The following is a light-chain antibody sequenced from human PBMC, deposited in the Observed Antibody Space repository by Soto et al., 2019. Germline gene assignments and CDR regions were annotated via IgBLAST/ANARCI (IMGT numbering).Light chain of an antibody. CDR1: QSVSSSF. CDR3: QQYRSLIT. CDR2: GVS. Sequence: EIVLTQSPGTLSLSPGERATLSCRASQSVSSSFLAWYQQRPGQAPRLLIYGVSTRATGIPDRFSGSGSGTDFTLTINRLEPEDSAVYYCQQYRSLITFGQGTRLEIK. J-gene: IGKJ5*01. V-gene: IGKV3-20*01.